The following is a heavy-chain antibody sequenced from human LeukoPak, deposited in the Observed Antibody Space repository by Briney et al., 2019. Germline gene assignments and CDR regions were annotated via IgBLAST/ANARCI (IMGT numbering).Heavy chain of an antibody. D-gene: IGHD1-1*01. CDR2: ITTYNDKA. J-gene: IGHJ4*02. CDR3: ARDLRGNVHFDY. Sequence: GASVKVSCKTSGHTFAAYGINWVRQAPGQGLEWMGRITTYNDKANYAQKFQGRVTLTTDTSTNTAFMELRSLRSDDTAIYFCARDLRGNVHFDYWGQGTLVTVSS. CDR1: GHTFAAYG. V-gene: IGHV1-18*01.